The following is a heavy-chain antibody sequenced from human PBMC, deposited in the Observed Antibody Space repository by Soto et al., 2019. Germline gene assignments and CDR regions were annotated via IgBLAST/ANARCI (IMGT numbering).Heavy chain of an antibody. D-gene: IGHD6-13*01. Sequence: GGSLRLSCAASGFTFSSYEMNWVRQAPGKGLEWVSYISSSGSSIYYADSVKGRFTISRDNAKNSLYLQMNSLRAEDTAVYYCARDKWGSSSWYEYAERAYYYYGMDVWGQGTMVTVSS. J-gene: IGHJ6*02. CDR3: ARDKWGSSSWYEYAERAYYYYGMDV. CDR1: GFTFSSYE. V-gene: IGHV3-48*03. CDR2: ISSSGSSI.